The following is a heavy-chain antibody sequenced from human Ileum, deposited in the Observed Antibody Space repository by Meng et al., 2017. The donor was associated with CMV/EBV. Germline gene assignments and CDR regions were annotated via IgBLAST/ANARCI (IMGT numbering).Heavy chain of an antibody. Sequence: GGSLRLSCAASGFTFSSHWMHWVRQAPGKELVWVSRINTDGSDATYADSVMGRFTISRDNAKNTFYLQMNSLRVEDTAVYYCAKDGGYDFAFDVWGQGTMVTVSS. D-gene: IGHD5-12*01. CDR2: INTDGSDA. J-gene: IGHJ3*01. CDR1: GFTFSSHW. CDR3: AKDGGYDFAFDV. V-gene: IGHV3-74*01.